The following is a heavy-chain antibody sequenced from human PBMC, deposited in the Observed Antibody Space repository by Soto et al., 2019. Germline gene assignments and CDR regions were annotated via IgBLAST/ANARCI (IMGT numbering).Heavy chain of an antibody. J-gene: IGHJ1*01. CDR1: GFNFGYYG. Sequence: QAQLVESGGGVVQPGRPLRLSCEASGFNFGYYGMHWVRQAPGKGLEWVAIISYDGKDKYYTDSVKGRFTISRDNSKNTLYLKMNSLKPEDTAVYYCAKKRIGRYCSTNRCYVLQHWGQGTLVTVSS. D-gene: IGHD2-2*01. CDR3: AKKRIGRYCSTNRCYVLQH. V-gene: IGHV3-30*18. CDR2: ISYDGKDK.